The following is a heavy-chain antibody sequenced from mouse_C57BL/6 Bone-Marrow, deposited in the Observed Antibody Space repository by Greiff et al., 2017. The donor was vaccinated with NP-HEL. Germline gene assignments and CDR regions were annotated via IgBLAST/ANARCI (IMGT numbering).Heavy chain of an antibody. Sequence: DVQLVESGGGLVKPGGSLKLSCAASGFTFSSYAMSWVRQTPEKRLEWVATISDGGSYTYYPDNVKGRFTISRDNAKNNLYLQMSQLRSEDTAMYYCASDPLYSAMDYWGQGTSVTVSP. CDR3: ASDPLYSAMDY. V-gene: IGHV5-4*01. J-gene: IGHJ4*01. CDR2: ISDGGSYT. CDR1: GFTFSSYA. D-gene: IGHD2-1*01.